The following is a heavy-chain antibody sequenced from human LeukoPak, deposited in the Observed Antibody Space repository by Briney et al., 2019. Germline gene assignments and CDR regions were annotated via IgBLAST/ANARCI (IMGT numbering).Heavy chain of an antibody. CDR2: VYASGRT. J-gene: IGHJ4*02. Sequence: SETLSLTCTVSGGSISTGNYHWTWIRQPAGKGLEWIGRVYASGRTNYNPSLKSRVTISIDTSKNRFSLKLSSVTAADTAMYYCARGVGYWGQGTLVTVSS. D-gene: IGHD2-15*01. V-gene: IGHV4-61*02. CDR3: ARGVGY. CDR1: GGSISTGNYH.